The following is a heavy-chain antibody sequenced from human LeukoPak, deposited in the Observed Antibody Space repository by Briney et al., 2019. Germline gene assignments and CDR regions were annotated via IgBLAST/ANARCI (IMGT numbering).Heavy chain of an antibody. Sequence: SETLSLTCSVSGYSISSGNYWGWIRLPPGKGLQWIGSIYHSGSTYYNPSLKSRVTISVDTSKNQFSLKLSSVTAADTAVYYCASRSGSYYGWHAFDIWGQGTMVTVSS. J-gene: IGHJ3*02. CDR1: GYSISSGNY. CDR2: IYHSGST. D-gene: IGHD1-26*01. V-gene: IGHV4-38-2*01. CDR3: ASRSGSYYGWHAFDI.